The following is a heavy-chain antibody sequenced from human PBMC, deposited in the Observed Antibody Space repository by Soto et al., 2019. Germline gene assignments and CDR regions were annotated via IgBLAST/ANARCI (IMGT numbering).Heavy chain of an antibody. CDR1: GGTFSDYY. J-gene: IGHJ3*02. V-gene: IGHV4-34*01. CDR3: ARAPYRGTNSRGALDM. D-gene: IGHD2-8*01. Sequence: SETLSLTCAVYGGTFSDYYCSWIRQPPGKGLEWIGEINHSGSTNYNSSLKSRVTISVDTSKNQFSLKLSSVTTADTAVYFCARAPYRGTNSRGALDMWGQGTMVTVSS. CDR2: INHSGST.